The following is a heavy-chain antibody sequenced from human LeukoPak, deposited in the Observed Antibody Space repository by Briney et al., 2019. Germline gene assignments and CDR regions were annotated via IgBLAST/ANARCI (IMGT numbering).Heavy chain of an antibody. Sequence: PSESLRLSCAASGFTFSSYSMNWVRQDPRKGLQWVSSISSSSSYIYYEDSVKGRFTISRDNAKNSLYLQMNSLRAEDTAVYYCARVTNRPDYWGQGTLVTVSS. D-gene: IGHD1-14*01. CDR2: ISSSSSYI. CDR3: ARVTNRPDY. J-gene: IGHJ4*02. CDR1: GFTFSSYS. V-gene: IGHV3-21*01.